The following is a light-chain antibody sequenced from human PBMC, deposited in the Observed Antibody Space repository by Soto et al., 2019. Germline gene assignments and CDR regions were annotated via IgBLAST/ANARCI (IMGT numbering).Light chain of an antibody. Sequence: QSALTQPASVSGSPGQSITISCTGTSSDVGGYDYVSWYQQHPGKVPKLMIFEVFGRPSGISNRFSGSKSGNTASLTISGLQAEDEADYYCCSYTTTSTYVFGGGTQLTVL. CDR3: CSYTTTSTYV. J-gene: IGLJ2*01. CDR2: EVF. CDR1: SSDVGGYDY. V-gene: IGLV2-14*01.